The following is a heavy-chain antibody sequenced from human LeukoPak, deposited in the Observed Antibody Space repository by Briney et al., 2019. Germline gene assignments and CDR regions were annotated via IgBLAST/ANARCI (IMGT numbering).Heavy chain of an antibody. Sequence: PGGSLRLSCAASGFTFSSYWMSWVRQAPGKGLEWVANIKQDGSEKYYVDSVKGRFTISRDNAKNSLCLQMNSLRAEDTAVYYCARLYYYDPYGSYFDYWGQGTLVTVSS. CDR2: IKQDGSEK. J-gene: IGHJ4*02. V-gene: IGHV3-7*01. D-gene: IGHD3-22*01. CDR1: GFTFSSYW. CDR3: ARLYYYDPYGSYFDY.